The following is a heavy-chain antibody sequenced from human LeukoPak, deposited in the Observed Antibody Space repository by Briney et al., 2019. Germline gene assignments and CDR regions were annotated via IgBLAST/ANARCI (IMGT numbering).Heavy chain of an antibody. CDR2: IWYDGSNK. CDR3: ARDKEPGWFDP. Sequence: GGSLRLSCAASGFTFSSYGMHWVRQAPGKGLEWVAVIWYDGSNKYYADSVKGRFTISRDNSKNTLYLQMNSLRAEDTAVYYCARDKEPGWFDPWGQGTLVTVSS. J-gene: IGHJ5*02. CDR1: GFTFSSYG. V-gene: IGHV3-33*01.